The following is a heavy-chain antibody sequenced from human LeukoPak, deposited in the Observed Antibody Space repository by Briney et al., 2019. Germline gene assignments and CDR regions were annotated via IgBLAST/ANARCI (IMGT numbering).Heavy chain of an antibody. Sequence: ASVKVSCKASGYTFSDYYMHWVRQAPGQGLEWMGRINPNSGGTNYAQKFQGRVTMTRDTSISTAYMELSRLRSDDTAVYYCAYYDFWSGPLGGMDVWGQGTTVTVSS. CDR1: GYTFSDYY. D-gene: IGHD3-3*01. CDR3: AYYDFWSGPLGGMDV. J-gene: IGHJ6*02. CDR2: INPNSGGT. V-gene: IGHV1-2*06.